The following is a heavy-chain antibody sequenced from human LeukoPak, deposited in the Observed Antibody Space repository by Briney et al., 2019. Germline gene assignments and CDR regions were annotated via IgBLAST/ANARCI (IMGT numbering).Heavy chain of an antibody. D-gene: IGHD3-16*01. CDR1: GFSFSNHW. V-gene: IGHV3-74*01. CDR3: ARNDWGIDD. CDR2: INTDGSDT. Sequence: GGSLRLSCAASGFSFSNHWMHWVRQVSGKGLMWVSRINTDGSDTSYADSVEGRFTISRDNARNTLFLQMNSLRVEDTAVYYCARNDWGIDDWGQGTLVTVSS. J-gene: IGHJ4*02.